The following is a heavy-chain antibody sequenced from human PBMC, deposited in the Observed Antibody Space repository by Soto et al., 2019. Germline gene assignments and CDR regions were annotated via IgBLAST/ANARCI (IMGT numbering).Heavy chain of an antibody. V-gene: IGHV3-30-3*01. CDR2: ISYDGSNK. CDR1: GFTFSSYA. CDR3: ARCKSSGGSCYSGWFDP. D-gene: IGHD2-15*01. Sequence: GGSLRLSCAASGFTFSSYAMHWVRQAPGKGLEWVAVISYDGSNKYYADSVKGRFTISRDNSKSTLYLQMNSLRAEDTAVYYCARCKSSGGSCYSGWFDPWGQGTLVTVS. J-gene: IGHJ5*02.